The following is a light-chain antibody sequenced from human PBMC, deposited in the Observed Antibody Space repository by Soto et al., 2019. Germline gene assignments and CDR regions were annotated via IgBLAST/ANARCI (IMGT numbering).Light chain of an antibody. V-gene: IGLV1-47*01. CDR2: RNN. Sequence: QSVLTQSPSVSGTPGQGVTISCSGSTSNIGSNYVYWYQQLPGTAPKLLIYRNNQRPSGVPDRFSGSKSGTSASLAISGLRSDDEADYFCATWDDSLNGFYVFGTGTKVTV. CDR3: ATWDDSLNGFYV. CDR1: TSNIGSNY. J-gene: IGLJ1*01.